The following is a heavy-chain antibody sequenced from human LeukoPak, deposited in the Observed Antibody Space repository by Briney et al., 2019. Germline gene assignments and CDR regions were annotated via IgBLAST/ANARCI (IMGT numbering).Heavy chain of an antibody. Sequence: GGSLRLSCAASGFTFRSYWMSWVRQAPGKGLEWVANIKQDGSEEYYVDSVKGRFTISRDNAKNSLFLQMNSLRAEDTAVYYCAANGGPFDFWGQGTLVTVSS. D-gene: IGHD4-23*01. CDR3: AANGGPFDF. CDR1: GFTFRSYW. V-gene: IGHV3-7*05. J-gene: IGHJ4*02. CDR2: IKQDGSEE.